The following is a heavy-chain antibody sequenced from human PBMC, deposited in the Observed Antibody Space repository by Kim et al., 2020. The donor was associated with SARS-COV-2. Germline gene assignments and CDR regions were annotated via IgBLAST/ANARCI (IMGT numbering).Heavy chain of an antibody. Sequence: SETLSLTCAVYGGSFSGYYWSWIRQPPGKGLEWIGEINHSGSTNYNPSLKSRVTISVDTSKNQFSLKLSSVTAADTAVYYCARASSSWYRWFDPWGQGTL. CDR1: GGSFSGYY. D-gene: IGHD6-13*01. CDR3: ARASSSWYRWFDP. CDR2: INHSGST. J-gene: IGHJ5*02. V-gene: IGHV4-34*01.